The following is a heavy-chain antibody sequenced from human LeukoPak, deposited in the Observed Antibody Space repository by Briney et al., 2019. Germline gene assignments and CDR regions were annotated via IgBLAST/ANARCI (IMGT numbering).Heavy chain of an antibody. CDR2: VRSKANSYAT. V-gene: IGHV3-73*01. Sequence: GGSLRLSCAASGFTFSGSLIHWVRQASGKGLEWVGLVRSKANSYATSYSASVKGRFTISRDDSKNTAYLQMNSLNTEDTAIYYCTSRDNYDSSYYMDFWGKGTTVTVSS. D-gene: IGHD3-22*01. CDR3: TSRDNYDSSYYMDF. J-gene: IGHJ6*03. CDR1: GFTFSGSL.